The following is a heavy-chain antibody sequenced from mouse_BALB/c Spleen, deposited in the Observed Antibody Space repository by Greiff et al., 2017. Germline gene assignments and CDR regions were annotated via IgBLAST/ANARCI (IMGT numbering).Heavy chain of an antibody. V-gene: IGHV3-6*02. CDR1: GYSITSGYY. D-gene: IGHD1-1*01. Sequence: EVKLVESGPGLVKPSQSLSLTCSVTGYSITSGYYWNWIRQFPGNKLEWMGYISYDGSNNYNPSLKNRISITRDTSKNQFFLKLNSVTTEDTATYYCATPYLSFAYWGQGTLVTVSA. CDR3: ATPYLSFAY. J-gene: IGHJ3*01. CDR2: ISYDGSN.